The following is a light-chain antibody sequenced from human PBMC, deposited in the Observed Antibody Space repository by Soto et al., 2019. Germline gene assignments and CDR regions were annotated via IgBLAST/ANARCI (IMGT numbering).Light chain of an antibody. CDR1: QTISNW. V-gene: IGKV1-5*03. CDR3: QQYNSYPWDT. J-gene: IGKJ2*01. CDR2: KAS. Sequence: DIQMTQSPSTLSASVGDRVTITCRASQTISNWLAWYQQRPGKAPKVLIYKASSLESGVPSRFSGSGSGTEFTLTISSLQPDDFATYYCQQYNSYPWDTFGQGTKREIK.